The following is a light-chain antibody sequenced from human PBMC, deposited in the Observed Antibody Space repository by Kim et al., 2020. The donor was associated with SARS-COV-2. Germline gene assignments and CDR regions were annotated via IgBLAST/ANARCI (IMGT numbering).Light chain of an antibody. Sequence: QRVTISCTGGNSNIGAGYDVHWYRQLPGSAPELLSSPHCDWPSGVPDRCSGCRSGPSASLAITGLQPQDEGDYYCQSYDTTLRGWGFGGGTQLTVL. CDR2: PHC. CDR1: NSNIGAGYD. J-gene: IGLJ3*02. V-gene: IGLV1-40*01. CDR3: QSYDTTLRGWG.